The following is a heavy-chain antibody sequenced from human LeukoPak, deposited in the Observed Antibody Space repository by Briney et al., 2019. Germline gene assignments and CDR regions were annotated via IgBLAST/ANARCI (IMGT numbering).Heavy chain of an antibody. CDR1: GFAFSVYE. V-gene: IGHV3-48*03. Sequence: GGSLRLSCAASGFAFSVYEMYWVRQAPGKGLEWVSYISSSGGTRYYADSVKGRFTISRDNAKNSLYLQMNSLRAEDTAVYYCATLTVASSFDYWGQGTLVTVSS. D-gene: IGHD6-19*01. CDR2: ISSSGGTR. CDR3: ATLTVASSFDY. J-gene: IGHJ4*02.